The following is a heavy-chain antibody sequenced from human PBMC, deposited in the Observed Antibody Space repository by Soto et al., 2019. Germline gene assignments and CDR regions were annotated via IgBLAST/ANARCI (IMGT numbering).Heavy chain of an antibody. V-gene: IGHV1-18*01. CDR3: ASGGGLTGTTIYYYYGMDV. CDR2: ISAYNGNA. CDR1: GYTFTSYG. Sequence: ASVKVSCKASGYTFTSYGISWVRQAPGQGLEWMGWISAYNGNANYAQKLQGRVTMTTDESTSTAYMELSSLRSEDTAVYYCASGGGLTGTTIYYYYGMDVWGQGTTVTVSS. D-gene: IGHD1-7*01. J-gene: IGHJ6*02.